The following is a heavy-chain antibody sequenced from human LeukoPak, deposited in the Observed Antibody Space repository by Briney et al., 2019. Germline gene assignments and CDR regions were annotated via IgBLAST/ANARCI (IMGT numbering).Heavy chain of an antibody. D-gene: IGHD3-9*01. CDR1: GFTFISYS. Sequence: GGSPRLSCAASGFTFISYSMNWVRQAPGKGLEWVSSISRSTSSIYYADSVKGRFTISRDNAKNSLYLQLNSLSDEDTAVYYCARDKREYDVATGYSYYFDHWGQGTLVTVSS. V-gene: IGHV3-48*02. J-gene: IGHJ4*02. CDR3: ARDKREYDVATGYSYYFDH. CDR2: ISRSTSSI.